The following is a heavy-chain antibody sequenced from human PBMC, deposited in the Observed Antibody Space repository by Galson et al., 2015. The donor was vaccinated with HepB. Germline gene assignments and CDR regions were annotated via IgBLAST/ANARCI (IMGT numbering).Heavy chain of an antibody. CDR2: ISYDGSNK. D-gene: IGHD6-13*01. Sequence: SLRLSCAASGFTFSSYGMHWVRQAPGKGLEWVAVISYDGSNKYYADSVKGRFTISRDNSKNTLYLQMNSLRAEDTAVYYCAKDAAPQYYYYGMDVWGQGTTVTVSS. V-gene: IGHV3-30*18. CDR1: GFTFSSYG. CDR3: AKDAAPQYYYYGMDV. J-gene: IGHJ6*02.